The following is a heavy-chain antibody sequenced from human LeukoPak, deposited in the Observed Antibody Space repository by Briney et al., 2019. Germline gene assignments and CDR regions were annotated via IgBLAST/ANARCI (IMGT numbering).Heavy chain of an antibody. CDR2: IIPILGIA. CDR1: GGTFSSYA. Sequence: ASVKVSCKASGGTFSSYAISWVRQAPGQGLEWMGRIIPILGIANYAQKFQGRVTITADKSTSTAYMELSSLRAEDTAVYYCAKAPRLKTIPLANLGFDYWGQGTLVTVSS. CDR3: AKAPRLKTIPLANLGFDY. V-gene: IGHV1-69*04. J-gene: IGHJ4*02. D-gene: IGHD1-1*01.